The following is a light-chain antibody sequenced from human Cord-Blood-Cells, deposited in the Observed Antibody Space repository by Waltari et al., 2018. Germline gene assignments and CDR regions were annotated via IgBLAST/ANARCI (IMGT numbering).Light chain of an antibody. CDR1: SSTIGSNT. V-gene: IGLV1-44*01. Sequence: QSVLTQPPSASGTPGQRVTISCSGSSSTIGSNTVNWYQQLPGTAPKLLIYSKNQRPSGVPDRFSGSKYGTSASLAISGLQSEDEADYYCAAWDDSLNGWVFGGGTKLTVL. J-gene: IGLJ3*02. CDR3: AAWDDSLNGWV. CDR2: SKN.